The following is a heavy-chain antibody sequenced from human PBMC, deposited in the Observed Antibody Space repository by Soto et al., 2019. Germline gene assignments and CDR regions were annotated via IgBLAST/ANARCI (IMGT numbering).Heavy chain of an antibody. CDR2: INAGNGNT. D-gene: IGHD6-13*01. Sequence: SVKVSCTASGSTFSSSAMHWVRQAPGQRLEWMGWINAGNGNTKYSQKFQGRVTITRDTSASTAYMELSSLRSEDTAVYYCAGALRAADGPPPGYFQHWGQGTLVTVSS. V-gene: IGHV1-3*01. CDR3: AGALRAADGPPPGYFQH. J-gene: IGHJ1*01. CDR1: GSTFSSSA.